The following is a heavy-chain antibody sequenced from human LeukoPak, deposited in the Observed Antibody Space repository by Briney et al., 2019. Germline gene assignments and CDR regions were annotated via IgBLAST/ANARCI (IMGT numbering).Heavy chain of an antibody. D-gene: IGHD2-2*01. CDR3: AKAPRDIVVVPAAMT. Sequence: GGSLRLSCAASGFTFSSYAMSWVRQAPGKGLEWVSAISGSGGSTYYADSVKGRFTISRDNSKNTLYLQMDSLRAEDTAVYYCAKAPRDIVVVPAAMTWGQGTLVTVSS. V-gene: IGHV3-23*01. CDR2: ISGSGGST. CDR1: GFTFSSYA. J-gene: IGHJ5*02.